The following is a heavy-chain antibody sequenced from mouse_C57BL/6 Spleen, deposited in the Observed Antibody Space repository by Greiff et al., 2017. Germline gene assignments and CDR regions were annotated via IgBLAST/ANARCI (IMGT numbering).Heavy chain of an antibody. Sequence: EVKLMESGEGLVKPGGSLKLSCAASGFTFSSYAMSWVRQTPEKRLEWVAYISSGGDYIYYADTVKGRFTISRDNARNTLYLQMSSLKSEDTAMYYCTREDYGGFAYWGQGTLVTVSA. CDR2: ISSGGDYI. V-gene: IGHV5-9-1*02. D-gene: IGHD2-4*01. CDR3: TREDYGGFAY. CDR1: GFTFSSYA. J-gene: IGHJ3*01.